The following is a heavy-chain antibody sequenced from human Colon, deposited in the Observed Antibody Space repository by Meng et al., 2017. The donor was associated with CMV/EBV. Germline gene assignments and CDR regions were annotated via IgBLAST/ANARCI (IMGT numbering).Heavy chain of an antibody. V-gene: IGHV3-21*01. Sequence: EVQVVASGGGLVKPGGSLRLSCAVSGFTFSSFAMNWVRQAPGKGLEWVSSINSNSNHIYYADSVKGRFTISRDNAKNSLYLQINNLRAEDTAIYYCARDIADFNSFDSWGQGTLVTVSS. J-gene: IGHJ5*01. D-gene: IGHD2-15*01. CDR1: GFTFSSFA. CDR3: ARDIADFNSFDS. CDR2: INSNSNHI.